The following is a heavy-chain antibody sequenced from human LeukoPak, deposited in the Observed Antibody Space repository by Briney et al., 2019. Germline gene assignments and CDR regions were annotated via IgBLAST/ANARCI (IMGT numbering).Heavy chain of an antibody. Sequence: SETLSPTCTVSGGSISSYYWSWIRQPPGKGLEWIGYIYYSGSTNYNPSLKSRDTISVDTSKNQFSLKLSSVTAADTAVYYCARRQGGWSIFDYWGQGTLVTVSS. CDR1: GGSISSYY. CDR2: IYYSGST. CDR3: ARRQGGWSIFDY. D-gene: IGHD6-19*01. V-gene: IGHV4-59*01. J-gene: IGHJ4*02.